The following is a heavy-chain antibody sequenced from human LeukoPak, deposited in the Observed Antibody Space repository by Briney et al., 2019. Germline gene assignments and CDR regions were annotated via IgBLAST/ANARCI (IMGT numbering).Heavy chain of an antibody. Sequence: ASVKVSCKASGYTFTGYYMHWVRQAPGQGLEWMGWINPNSGGTNYAQKFQGRVTMTRATSISTAYMELSRLRSDDTAVYYCARDKSVLRFLEWLSETDYWGQGTLVTVSS. CDR3: ARDKSVLRFLEWLSETDY. CDR1: GYTFTGYY. J-gene: IGHJ4*02. V-gene: IGHV1-2*02. D-gene: IGHD3-3*01. CDR2: INPNSGGT.